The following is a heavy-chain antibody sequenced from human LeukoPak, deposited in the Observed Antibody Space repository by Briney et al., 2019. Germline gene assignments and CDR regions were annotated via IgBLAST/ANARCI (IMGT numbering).Heavy chain of an antibody. CDR2: IYSGGST. V-gene: IGHV3-53*01. D-gene: IGHD3-9*01. CDR3: AKDGLRYFDWFGNDEGVSWIDY. CDR1: GFTFSSYW. Sequence: GGSLRLSCAASGFTFSSYWMSWVRQAPGKGLEWVSVIYSGGSTYYADSVKGRFTISRHNSKNTLYLQMNSLRAEDTAVYYCAKDGLRYFDWFGNDEGVSWIDYWGQGTLVTVSS. J-gene: IGHJ4*02.